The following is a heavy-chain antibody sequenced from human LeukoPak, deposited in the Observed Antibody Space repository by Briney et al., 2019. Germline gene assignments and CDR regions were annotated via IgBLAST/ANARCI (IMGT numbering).Heavy chain of an antibody. V-gene: IGHV3-53*01. CDR1: GFTVSSDF. CDR2: IYSDGST. CDR3: ARSGSGWFDF. Sequence: PGGSLRLSRAASGFTVSSDFMSWVRQAPGKGLEWVSVIYSDGSTYYADSVKGRFTISRDNSKNTLYLQMNSLRVEDTAVYYCARSGSGWFDFWGQGTLVTVSS. J-gene: IGHJ4*02. D-gene: IGHD6-19*01.